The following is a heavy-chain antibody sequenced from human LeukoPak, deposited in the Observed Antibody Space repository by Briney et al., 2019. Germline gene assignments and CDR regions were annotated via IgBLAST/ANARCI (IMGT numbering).Heavy chain of an antibody. Sequence: ASVKVSCKASGYTFTGYYMHWVRQAPGQGLEWMGWINPNSGGTNYAQKSQGRVTMTRDTSISTAYMELSRLRSDDTAVYYCARVVSSGWYWVYFDYWGQGTLVTVSS. CDR2: INPNSGGT. V-gene: IGHV1-2*02. D-gene: IGHD6-19*01. J-gene: IGHJ4*02. CDR3: ARVVSSGWYWVYFDY. CDR1: GYTFTGYY.